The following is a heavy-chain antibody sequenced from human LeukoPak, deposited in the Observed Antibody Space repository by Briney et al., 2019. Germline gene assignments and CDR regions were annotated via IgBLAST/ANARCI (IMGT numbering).Heavy chain of an antibody. CDR3: ARGIDYYDFWSGIDY. CDR2: INHSGST. J-gene: IGHJ4*02. V-gene: IGHV4-34*01. Sequence: PSETLSLTXAVYGGSFSGYYWSWIRQPPGKGMEWIGEINHSGSTNYNPSLKSRVTISVDTSKNQFSLKLSSVTAADTAVYYCARGIDYYDFWSGIDYWGQGTLVTVSS. D-gene: IGHD3-3*01. CDR1: GGSFSGYY.